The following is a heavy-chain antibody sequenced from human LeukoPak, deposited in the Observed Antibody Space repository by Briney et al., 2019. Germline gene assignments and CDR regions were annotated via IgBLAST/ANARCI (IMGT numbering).Heavy chain of an antibody. J-gene: IGHJ4*02. CDR1: GGSFSGFY. CDR2: IYYSGTT. D-gene: IGHD4-23*01. CDR3: ARWLTPERFDY. Sequence: SETLSLTCVVSGGSFSGFYWSWIRQPPGKGLEWIGYIYYSGTTYYNPSLKSRVTISIDTSKNQFSLKLSSVTAADTAVYYCARWLTPERFDYWGQGTLVTVSS. V-gene: IGHV4-30-4*08.